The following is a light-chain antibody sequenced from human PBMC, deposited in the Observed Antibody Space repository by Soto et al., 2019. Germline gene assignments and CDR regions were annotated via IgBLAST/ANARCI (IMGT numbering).Light chain of an antibody. CDR3: QQSYSTPLT. CDR2: ATS. V-gene: IGKV1-39*01. CDR1: QSISSY. Sequence: DIQMTQSPSSLSASVGDRVTITCRASQSISSYLNWYQQKPGKAPKLLIYATSSLQSGVPSRFSGSGSGTDFSLTISSLQPEDFATYHCQQSYSTPLTFGGGTKVEIK. J-gene: IGKJ4*01.